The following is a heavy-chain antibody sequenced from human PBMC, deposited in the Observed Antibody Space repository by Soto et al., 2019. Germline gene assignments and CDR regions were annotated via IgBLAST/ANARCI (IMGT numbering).Heavy chain of an antibody. D-gene: IGHD6-19*01. Sequence: EVQLVESGGGLVQPGGSLRLSCAASGFTFSGYSMFWVRQAPGRGLEYVSAINTNGDNTFNAKSVKGRFTISRDNSKNTMYLQMGSLRAEDMAVYYCARGRAEDSSGCATYFDYWGHGTLVTVSS. CDR1: GFTFSGYS. CDR2: INTNGDNT. CDR3: ARGRAEDSSGCATYFDY. J-gene: IGHJ4*01. V-gene: IGHV3-64*01.